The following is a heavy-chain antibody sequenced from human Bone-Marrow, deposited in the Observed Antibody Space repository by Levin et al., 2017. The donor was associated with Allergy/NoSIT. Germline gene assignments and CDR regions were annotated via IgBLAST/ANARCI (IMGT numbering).Heavy chain of an antibody. V-gene: IGHV4-30-4*01. D-gene: IGHD2-21*02. J-gene: IGHJ4*02. CDR1: GGSIRGGDYY. CDR2: VYYTGST. Sequence: SETLSLTCTVSGGSIRGGDYYWNWIRQPPGTGLEWIGYVYYTGSTYYNPSLKIRFSISVDTSKNQFSLKLSSATAAATAVYYCASGCGGGDCFVDYWGQGNLVTVSS. CDR3: ASGCGGGDCFVDY.